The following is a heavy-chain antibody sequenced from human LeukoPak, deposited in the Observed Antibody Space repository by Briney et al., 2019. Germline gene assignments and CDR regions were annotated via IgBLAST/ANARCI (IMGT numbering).Heavy chain of an antibody. CDR3: ARAINNAFDI. CDR1: GGSISSGGYY. CDR2: IYYSGST. D-gene: IGHD2-21*01. V-gene: IGHV4-31*03. J-gene: IGHJ3*02. Sequence: PSETLSLTCTVAGGSISSGGYYWSWIRQHPGKGLEWIGYIYYSGSTYYNPSLKSRVTISVDTSKNQFSLKLSSVTAADTAVYYCARAINNAFDIWGQGTMVTVSS.